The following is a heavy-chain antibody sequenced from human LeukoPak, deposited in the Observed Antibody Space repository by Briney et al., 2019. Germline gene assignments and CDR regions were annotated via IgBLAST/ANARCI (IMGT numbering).Heavy chain of an antibody. CDR2: IRSKANSYAT. CDR3: TMIVDTGY. Sequence: GGSLRLSCAASELTFSGSAMHWVRQASGKGLEWVGRIRSKANSYATAYAASVKGRFTISRDDSKNTAYLQMNSLKTEDTAVYYCTMIVDTGYWGQGTLVTVSS. D-gene: IGHD3-22*01. CDR1: ELTFSGSA. V-gene: IGHV3-73*01. J-gene: IGHJ4*02.